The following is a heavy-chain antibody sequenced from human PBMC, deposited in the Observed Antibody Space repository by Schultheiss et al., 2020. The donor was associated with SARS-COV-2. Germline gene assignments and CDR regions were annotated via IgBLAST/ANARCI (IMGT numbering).Heavy chain of an antibody. V-gene: IGHV2-5*01. CDR2: IYWNDDK. CDR1: GFSLSTSGVG. Sequence: SGPTLVKPTQTLTLTCTFSGFSLSTSGVGVGWIRQPPGKALEWLALIYWNDDKRYSPSLKSRLTITNDTSKNQVVLTMTNMDPADTATYYCARMTKYYYDRSGCIDYWGQGILVTVSS. CDR3: ARMTKYYYDRSGCIDY. D-gene: IGHD3-22*01. J-gene: IGHJ4*02.